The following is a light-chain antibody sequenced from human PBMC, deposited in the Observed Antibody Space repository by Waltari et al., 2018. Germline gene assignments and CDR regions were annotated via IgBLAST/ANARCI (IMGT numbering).Light chain of an antibody. J-gene: IGKJ3*01. CDR3: QQYYNTPFT. CDR2: WAS. CDR1: QSVLYSSNNKNY. V-gene: IGKV4-1*01. Sequence: DIVMTQSPDSLAVSLGERATINCKSSQSVLYSSNNKNYLTWYQKKPGQPPKLLIYWASTRESGVPGRFSGSGSGTDFTLTISSLQAEDVAVYYCQQYYNTPFTFGPGTKVDVK.